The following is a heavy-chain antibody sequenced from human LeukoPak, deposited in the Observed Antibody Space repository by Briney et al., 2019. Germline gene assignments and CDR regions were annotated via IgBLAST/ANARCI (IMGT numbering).Heavy chain of an antibody. CDR2: LNEDGGYT. D-gene: IGHD5/OR15-5a*01. V-gene: IGHV3-23*01. CDR1: GFTFRRYA. Sequence: PGGSLRLSCAASGFTFRRYAMSWVGQAPGKGLAWVAGLNEDGGYTYYADSVKGRFTISRDNSENTLYLQMTSMRDEATAVYYCARDDESTHFDYWGQGTLVPVAS. J-gene: IGHJ4*02. CDR3: ARDDESTHFDY.